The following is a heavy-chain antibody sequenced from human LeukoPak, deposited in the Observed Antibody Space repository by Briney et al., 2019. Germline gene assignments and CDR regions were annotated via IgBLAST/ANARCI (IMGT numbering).Heavy chain of an antibody. CDR1: GFTFSSYE. CDR2: ISTSGSTI. J-gene: IGHJ6*03. CDR3: ARGGTRTYYYYTDV. Sequence: GGSLRLSCAASGFTFSSYEMNWVRQAPGKGLEWVSYISTSGSTIYYADSVKGRFTISRDNAKNSLYLQMNSLRGEDTALYYCARGGTRTYYYYTDVWGKGTTVTISS. D-gene: IGHD1-7*01. V-gene: IGHV3-48*03.